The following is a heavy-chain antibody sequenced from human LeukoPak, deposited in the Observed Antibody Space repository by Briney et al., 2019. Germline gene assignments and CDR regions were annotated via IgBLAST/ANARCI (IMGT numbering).Heavy chain of an antibody. D-gene: IGHD3-3*01. CDR1: RFTFSTYG. Sequence: PGGSLRLSCAASRFTFSTYGMSWVRQAPGKGLEWVSAISGFGGSTYYADSVKGRFTISRDNSKNTLYLQMNSLRAEDTAVYYCAKGPKYDFWSGYSTYYFDYWGQGTLVTASS. J-gene: IGHJ4*02. CDR2: ISGFGGST. V-gene: IGHV3-23*01. CDR3: AKGPKYDFWSGYSTYYFDY.